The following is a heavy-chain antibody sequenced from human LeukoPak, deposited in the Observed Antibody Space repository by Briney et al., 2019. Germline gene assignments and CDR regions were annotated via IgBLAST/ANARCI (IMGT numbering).Heavy chain of an antibody. D-gene: IGHD3-10*01. CDR2: INPNSGGA. V-gene: IGHV1-2*02. CDR3: ARNLVGVIYTNYYYYYMDV. Sequence: ASMKVSCKASGYTFTGYYMHWVRQAPGQGLEWMGWINPNSGGANYAQKFQGRVTMTRDTSISTAYMELSRLRSDDTAVYYCARNLVGVIYTNYYYYYMDVWGKGTTVTISS. CDR1: GYTFTGYY. J-gene: IGHJ6*03.